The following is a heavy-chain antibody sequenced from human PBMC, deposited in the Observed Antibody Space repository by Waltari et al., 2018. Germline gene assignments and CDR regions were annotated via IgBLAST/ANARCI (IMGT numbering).Heavy chain of an antibody. J-gene: IGHJ5*02. CDR1: GFTFSSHW. Sequence: EVQLVESGGGLVQPGGSLRLSCAASGFTFSSHWMHWVRQAPGKGLVGGLRMNGGGGSTSYADSVKGRFTISRDNANNTLYLQMNSLRAEDTAVYYCTRTRYCSTTSCQVDWFDPWGQGTLVTVSS. D-gene: IGHD2-2*01. CDR3: TRTRYCSTTSCQVDWFDP. CDR2: MNGGGGST. V-gene: IGHV3-74*01.